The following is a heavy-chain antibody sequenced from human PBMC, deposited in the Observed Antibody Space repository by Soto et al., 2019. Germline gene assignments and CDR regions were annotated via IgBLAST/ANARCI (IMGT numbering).Heavy chain of an antibody. V-gene: IGHV3-30-3*01. CDR3: ARVYSSLDYGIDF. Sequence: LRLSCAASGFTFSTYSMHWVRQAPGKGLEWVVVISYDGSNKYYADSVKGRFTISRDNSRNTLYLQMNSLRPEDTAVYYCARVYSSLDYGIDFWGQGTLVTVSS. CDR1: GFTFSTYS. CDR2: ISYDGSNK. D-gene: IGHD6-6*01. J-gene: IGHJ4*02.